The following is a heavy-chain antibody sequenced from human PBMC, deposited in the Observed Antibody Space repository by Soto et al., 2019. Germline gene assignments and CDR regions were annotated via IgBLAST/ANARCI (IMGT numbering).Heavy chain of an antibody. CDR1: GFTFSSYA. CDR3: AKYSGYADWFDP. J-gene: IGHJ5*02. Sequence: EVQLLESGGGLVQPGGSLRLSCAASGFTFSSYAMSWVRQAPGKGLEWVSAISGSGGSTYYADSVKGRFTISRDNSKNTLYLQMNRLRDEDTAVYYCAKYSGYADWFDPWGQGSLVSVSS. D-gene: IGHD5-12*01. V-gene: IGHV3-23*01. CDR2: ISGSGGST.